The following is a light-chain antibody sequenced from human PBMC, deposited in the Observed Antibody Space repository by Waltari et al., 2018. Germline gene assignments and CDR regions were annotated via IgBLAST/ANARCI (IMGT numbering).Light chain of an antibody. CDR2: WAS. Sequence: DIVMTQSPDSLAVSLGERATINCHSSQTVLYSSNNKNSLAWHQPKPRQPPRLLIYWASARESGVLDRFSGSGSGTDCTLSISRLHAEDVAVFYCQQYYSTPRTVGGGTKV. CDR1: QTVLYSSNNKNS. J-gene: IGKJ4*02. V-gene: IGKV4-1*01. CDR3: QQYYSTPRT.